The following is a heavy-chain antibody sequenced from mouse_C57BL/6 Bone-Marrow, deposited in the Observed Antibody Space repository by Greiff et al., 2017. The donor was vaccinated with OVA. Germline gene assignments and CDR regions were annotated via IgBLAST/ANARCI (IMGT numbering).Heavy chain of an antibody. CDR1: GYTFTSYW. V-gene: IGHV1-72*01. Sequence: QVQLQQPGAELVKPGASVKLSCKASGYTFTSYWMHWVKQRPGRGLEWIGRIDPNSGGTKYNEKFKSKATLTVEKPSSPAYMQLSSPPSEDSAVYDGAGSGAAQAPYWYFDVWGTGTTVTVSS. CDR3: AGSGAAQAPYWYFDV. J-gene: IGHJ1*03. D-gene: IGHD3-2*02. CDR2: IDPNSGGT.